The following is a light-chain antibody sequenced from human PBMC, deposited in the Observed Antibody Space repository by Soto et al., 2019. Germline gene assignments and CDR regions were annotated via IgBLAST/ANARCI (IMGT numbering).Light chain of an antibody. CDR2: DAS. CDR1: QGLSSA. J-gene: IGKJ4*01. V-gene: IGKV1D-13*01. CDR3: QPFIDYPLT. Sequence: AIQLTQSPSSLSASVGDRVTISCRASQGLSSALVWYQQKPGKPPKLLIYDASTLENEVRARFSGSGSGTDFTLTISSLQPEDVGIYYFQPFIDYPLTFVGGATVDI.